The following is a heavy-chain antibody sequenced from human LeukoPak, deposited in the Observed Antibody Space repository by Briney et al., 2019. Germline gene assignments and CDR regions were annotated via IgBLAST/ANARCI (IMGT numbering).Heavy chain of an antibody. CDR1: GFTFDDYG. V-gene: IGHV3-20*04. J-gene: IGHJ4*02. CDR3: ARGRNPGIAAAAFLDY. CDR2: INWNGGST. Sequence: PGGSLRLSCAASGFTFDDYGMSWVRQAPGKGLEWVSGINWNGGSTGYADSVKGRFTISRDNAKNSLYLQMNSLRAEDTALYYCARGRNPGIAAAAFLDYWGPGTLVTVSS. D-gene: IGHD6-13*01.